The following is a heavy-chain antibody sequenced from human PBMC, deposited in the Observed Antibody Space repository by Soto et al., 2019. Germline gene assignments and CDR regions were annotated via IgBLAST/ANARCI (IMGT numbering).Heavy chain of an antibody. CDR1: GYTFTGYY. D-gene: IGHD3-3*01. CDR3: ARGKTYYDFWSGYYLPDY. CDR2: INPNSGNT. J-gene: IGHJ4*02. V-gene: IGHV1-8*02. Sequence: ASVKVSCKASGYTFTGYYMHWVRQAPGQGLEWMGWINPNSGNTGYAQKFQGRVTMTRNTSISTAYMELSSLRSEDTAVYYCARGKTYYDFWSGYYLPDYWGQGTLVTVSS.